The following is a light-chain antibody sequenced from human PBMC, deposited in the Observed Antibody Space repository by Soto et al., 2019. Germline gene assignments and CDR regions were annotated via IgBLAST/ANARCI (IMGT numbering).Light chain of an antibody. J-gene: IGKJ1*01. CDR3: QQSWT. CDR2: KAS. CDR1: QSISSW. Sequence: DIQMTQSPSTLSASVGDRVTITCRASQSISSWLAWYQQKPGKAPKLLIYKASSLESGVPSRFSGSGSGTEFTRTISSLQPDDFATYYCQQSWTFGQGTKVEIK. V-gene: IGKV1-5*03.